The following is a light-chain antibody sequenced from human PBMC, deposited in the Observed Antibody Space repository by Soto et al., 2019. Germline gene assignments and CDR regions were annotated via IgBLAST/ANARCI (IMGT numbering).Light chain of an antibody. CDR1: SSDVGSYNL. V-gene: IGLV2-23*02. CDR3: CSYAGSKV. Sequence: QSVLTQPVSVSGSPGQSITISCTGTSSDVGSYNLVSWYQQHPGKAPKLMIYEVSKRPSGVSNRFSGSKSGNTASLTISGLQAEDEADYYCCSYAGSKVFGTGTKVTVL. J-gene: IGLJ1*01. CDR2: EVS.